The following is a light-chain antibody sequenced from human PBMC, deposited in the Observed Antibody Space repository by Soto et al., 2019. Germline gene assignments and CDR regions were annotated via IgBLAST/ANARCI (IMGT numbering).Light chain of an antibody. CDR3: QQYFEWPPMT. V-gene: IGKV3-15*01. J-gene: IGKJ1*01. CDR2: GAS. Sequence: EIVLTQSPATLSLAPGERATLSCRASQSVRYSLAWYQQKPGQAPRLLISGASTRAAGISDRFRGSGSGTEFTLTISSLWSEDSAIYYCQQYFEWPPMTFGQGTKVEI. CDR1: QSVRYS.